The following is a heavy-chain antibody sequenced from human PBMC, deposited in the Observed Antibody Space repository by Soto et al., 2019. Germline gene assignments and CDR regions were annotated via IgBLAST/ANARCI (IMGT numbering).Heavy chain of an antibody. CDR2: IYYSGST. CDR3: ARADSSSSYLTPWFAP. V-gene: IGHV4-59*01. Sequence: PSETLSLTCTVSGGSISSYYWSWIRQPPGKGLEWIGYIYYSGSTNYNPSLKSRVTISVDTSKNQFSLKLSSVTAADTAVYYCARADSSSSYLTPWFAPWGPRTLVTVSS. D-gene: IGHD6-13*01. J-gene: IGHJ5*02. CDR1: GGSISSYY.